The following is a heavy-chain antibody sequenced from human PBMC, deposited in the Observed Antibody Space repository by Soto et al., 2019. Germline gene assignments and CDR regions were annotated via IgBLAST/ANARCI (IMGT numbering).Heavy chain of an antibody. CDR1: GFTFSSYG. V-gene: IGHV3-33*01. CDR3: AREGYGLPGYYYGMDV. D-gene: IGHD5-18*01. CDR2: IWYDGSNK. J-gene: IGHJ6*02. Sequence: RGSLRLSCAASGFTFSSYGMHWVRQAPGKGLEWVAVIWYDGSNKYYADSVKGRFTISRDNSKNTLYLQMNSLRAEDTAVYYCAREGYGLPGYYYGMDVWGQGTTVTVSS.